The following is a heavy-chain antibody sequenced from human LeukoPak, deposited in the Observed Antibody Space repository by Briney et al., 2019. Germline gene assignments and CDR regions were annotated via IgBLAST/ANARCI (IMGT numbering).Heavy chain of an antibody. D-gene: IGHD2/OR15-2a*01. J-gene: IGHJ4*02. Sequence: SVKVSCKASGYTFTSYGISWVRQAPGQGLEWMGGIIPIFGTANYAQKFQGRVTITADESTSTAYMELSSLRSEDTAVYYCARGSGSLLSFDYWGQGTLVTVSS. V-gene: IGHV1-69*13. CDR3: ARGSGSLLSFDY. CDR1: GYTFTSYG. CDR2: IIPIFGTA.